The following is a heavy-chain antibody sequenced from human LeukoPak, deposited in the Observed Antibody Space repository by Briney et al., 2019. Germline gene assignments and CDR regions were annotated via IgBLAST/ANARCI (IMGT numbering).Heavy chain of an antibody. CDR3: CRQDWAY. D-gene: IGHD2-21*01. CDR2: ISGGKDST. CDR1: GFTFSSYA. J-gene: IGHJ4*02. V-gene: IGHV3-23*01. Sequence: GGSLRLSCAASGFTFSSYAMYWVRQAPGKGLEWVSAISGGKDSTYYADSVKGRFTIYRDNARKSLYLQMNNVTAEDTAVYYCCRQDWAYWGQGTLVTVSS.